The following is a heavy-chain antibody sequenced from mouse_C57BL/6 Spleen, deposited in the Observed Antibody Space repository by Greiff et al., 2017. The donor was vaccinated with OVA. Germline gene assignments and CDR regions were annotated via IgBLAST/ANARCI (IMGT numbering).Heavy chain of an antibody. CDR2: INPGSGGT. V-gene: IGHV1-54*01. D-gene: IGHD1-1*01. J-gene: IGHJ2*01. CDR3: ARYDYGSSY. Sequence: QVQLQQSGAELVRPGTSVKVSCKASGYAFTNYLIEWVKQRPGQGLEWIGVINPGSGGTNSNEKLKGKATLTADKSSSNAYMHLSRLTSEDSAVYFCARYDYGSSYWGQGTTLTVSS. CDR1: GYAFTNYL.